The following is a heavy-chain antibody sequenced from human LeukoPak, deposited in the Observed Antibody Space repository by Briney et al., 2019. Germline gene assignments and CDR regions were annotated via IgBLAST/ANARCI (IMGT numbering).Heavy chain of an antibody. Sequence: GESLKISCKGSGYSFTSYWISWVHQVPGKGLEWMGRIDPSDSYTNYSPSFQGHVTISADKSISTAYLQWSSLKASDTAMYYCARHRYSGYDEGALYYFDYWGQGTLVTVSS. J-gene: IGHJ4*02. V-gene: IGHV5-10-1*01. CDR2: IDPSDSYT. CDR1: GYSFTSYW. D-gene: IGHD5-12*01. CDR3: ARHRYSGYDEGALYYFDY.